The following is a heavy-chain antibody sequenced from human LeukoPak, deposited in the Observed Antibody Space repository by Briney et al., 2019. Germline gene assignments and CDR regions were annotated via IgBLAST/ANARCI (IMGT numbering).Heavy chain of an antibody. V-gene: IGHV4-39*07. CDR3: ARGRAMVRGVITSFRFDY. Sequence: SETLSLTCTVSGGSISSSSYYWSWIRQPPGKGLEWIGEINHSGSTNYNPSLKSRVTISVDTSKNQFSLKLSSVTAADTAVYYCARGRAMVRGVITSFRFDYWGQGTLVTVSS. CDR2: INHSGST. J-gene: IGHJ4*02. CDR1: GGSISSSSYY. D-gene: IGHD3-10*01.